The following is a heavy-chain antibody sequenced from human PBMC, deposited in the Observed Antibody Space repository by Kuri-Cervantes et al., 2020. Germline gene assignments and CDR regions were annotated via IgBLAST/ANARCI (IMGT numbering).Heavy chain of an antibody. CDR1: GGSFSGYY. V-gene: IGHV4-34*01. CDR3: ARGGSSWYLDFDY. CDR2: INHSGST. D-gene: IGHD6-13*01. J-gene: IGHJ4*02. Sequence: ESLKISCAVYGGSFSGYYWSWIRQPPGKGLEWIGEINHSGSTNYNPSLKSRVTISVDTSKNQFSLKLSSVTAADTAVYYCARGGSSWYLDFDYWGQGTLVTVSS.